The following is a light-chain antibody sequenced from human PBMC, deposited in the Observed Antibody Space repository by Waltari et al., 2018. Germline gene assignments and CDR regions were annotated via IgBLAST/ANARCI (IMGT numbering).Light chain of an antibody. J-gene: IGLJ2*01. CDR3: CSYAGP. CDR2: RDS. V-gene: IGLV3-9*01. Sequence: SYELTQPLSVSVALGQTARMTCGGNNIGSKNVHWYQPEPGQAPVLVIYRDSDRPSGIPERFSGSNSGNTAALTISRAQAGDEADYYCCSYAGPFGGGTKLTVL. CDR1: NIGSKN.